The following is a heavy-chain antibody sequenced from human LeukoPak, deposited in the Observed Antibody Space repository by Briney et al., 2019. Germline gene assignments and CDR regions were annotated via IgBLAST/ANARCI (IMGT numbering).Heavy chain of an antibody. V-gene: IGHV1-3*01. CDR2: INAGNGNT. J-gene: IGHJ4*02. Sequence: ASVKVSCKASGYTFTSYAMHWVRQAPGQRLEWMGWINAGNGNTKYSQKFQGRVTITRDTSASTAYMELSSLRSEDTAVYYCARSNSDYDFGSGNRPLDYGGRETLVPVSS. D-gene: IGHD3-3*01. CDR3: ARSNSDYDFGSGNRPLDY. CDR1: GYTFTSYA.